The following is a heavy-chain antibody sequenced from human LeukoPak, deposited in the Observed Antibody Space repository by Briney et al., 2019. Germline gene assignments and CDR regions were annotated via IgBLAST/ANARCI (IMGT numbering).Heavy chain of an antibody. Sequence: ASVKVSCKASGYTFTGYYMHWVRQAPGRGLEWMGWINPNSGGTNYAQKFQGRVTMTRDTSISTAYMELSRLRSDDTAVYYCARVRPRYSGYAHDYWGQGTLVTVSS. CDR2: INPNSGGT. CDR1: GYTFTGYY. V-gene: IGHV1-2*02. CDR3: ARVRPRYSGYAHDY. J-gene: IGHJ4*02. D-gene: IGHD5-12*01.